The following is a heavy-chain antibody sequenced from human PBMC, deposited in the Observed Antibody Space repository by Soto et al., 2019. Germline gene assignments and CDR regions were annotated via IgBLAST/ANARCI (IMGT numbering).Heavy chain of an antibody. CDR2: IKHSGRT. CDR1: GGSISSYY. CDR3: AREQVGRRDGYKTRPRPPSYGMDV. J-gene: IGHJ6*02. V-gene: IGHV4-34*01. D-gene: IGHD5-12*01. Sequence: SETLSLTCTVSGGSISSYYWSWIRQPPGKGLEWIGEIKHSGRTNYNQSLKSRVTISVDTSKNQFSLKLSSVTAADTAVYYCAREQVGRRDGYKTRPRPPSYGMDVWGQGTTVTVSS.